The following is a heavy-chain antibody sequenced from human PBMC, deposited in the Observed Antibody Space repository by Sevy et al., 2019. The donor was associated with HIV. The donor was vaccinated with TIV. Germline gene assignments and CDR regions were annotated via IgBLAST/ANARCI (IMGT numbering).Heavy chain of an antibody. CDR2: ISFDASNK. V-gene: IGHV3-30*04. CDR3: ALERLSSDVAEYFQN. D-gene: IGHD1-1*01. J-gene: IGHJ1*01. Sequence: GGSLRLSCAASGFTFSRYSMHWVRQAPGKGLEWVAPISFDASNKHYADSVKGRFTISRDNFQNSLFLQMNSLRPEDTAVYYCALERLSSDVAEYFQNWGQGTLVTVSS. CDR1: GFTFSRYS.